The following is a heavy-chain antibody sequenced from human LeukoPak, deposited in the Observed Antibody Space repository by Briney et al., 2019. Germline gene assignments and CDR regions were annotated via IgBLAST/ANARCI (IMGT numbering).Heavy chain of an antibody. D-gene: IGHD3-3*01. J-gene: IGHJ4*02. Sequence: SETLSLTCTVSGVSISSSNSYWGWIRQPPGKGLEWIGSIYHSGGTHYNPSLKSRVTISVDTSKNQFSLKLSSVTAADTAVYYCARSITIFGVVTDYWGQGTLVTVSS. CDR3: ARSITIFGVVTDY. V-gene: IGHV4-39*07. CDR1: GVSISSSNSY. CDR2: IYHSGGT.